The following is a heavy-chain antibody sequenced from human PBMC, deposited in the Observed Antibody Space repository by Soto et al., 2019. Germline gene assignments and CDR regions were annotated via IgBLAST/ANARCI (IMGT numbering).Heavy chain of an antibody. CDR1: GFTFSSYW. V-gene: IGHV3-74*01. CDR2: INNDGSDT. D-gene: IGHD4-17*01. CDR3: ARALYGGNFLGY. Sequence: GGSLRLSCATSGFTFSSYWMHWVRQAPGKGLVWVSRINNDGSDTSYADSVKGRFTISRDNARNTLYLQMNTLRAEDTAVYYCARALYGGNFLGYWAQRTLVTVSS. J-gene: IGHJ4*02.